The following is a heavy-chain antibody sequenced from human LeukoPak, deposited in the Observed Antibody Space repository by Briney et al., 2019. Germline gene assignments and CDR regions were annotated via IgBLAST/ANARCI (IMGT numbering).Heavy chain of an antibody. CDR3: ARENAIFGVDKGPGSDAFDI. D-gene: IGHD3-3*01. V-gene: IGHV4-59*01. CDR2: IYYSGST. CDR1: GGSISSYY. Sequence: SETLSLTCTVSGGSISSYYWSWIRQPPGKGLEWIGYIYYSGSTNYNPSLKSRVTISVDTSKNQFSLKLSSVTAADTAVYYCARENAIFGVDKGPGSDAFDIWGQGTMVTVSS. J-gene: IGHJ3*02.